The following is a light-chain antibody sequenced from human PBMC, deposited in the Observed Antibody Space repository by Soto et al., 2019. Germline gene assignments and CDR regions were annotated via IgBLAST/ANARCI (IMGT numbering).Light chain of an antibody. CDR2: DAS. CDR1: QSIGSN. V-gene: IGKV3-15*01. Sequence: EVVMTQSPATLSGSPGERATLPCRDRQSIGSNLAWYQPTPGQPPRLLIYDASTRATDIPARFTGSASGTEFTLTISGLQPGDVGIYSGQKYHTWPPITFGRGTRLEIK. J-gene: IGKJ5*01. CDR3: QKYHTWPPIT.